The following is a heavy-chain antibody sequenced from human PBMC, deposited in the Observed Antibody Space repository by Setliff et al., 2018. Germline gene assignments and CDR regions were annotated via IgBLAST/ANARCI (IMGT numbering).Heavy chain of an antibody. Sequence: GASVKVSCKVFGYTLTELSMHWVRQAPGKGLEWMGGFDPEDGETIYAQKFQGRVTMTEDTSTDTAYMELSSLRSEDTAVYYCATGLPYYDSSGYYLFDYWGQGTLVTVSS. D-gene: IGHD3-22*01. J-gene: IGHJ4*02. CDR3: ATGLPYYDSSGYYLFDY. CDR2: FDPEDGET. V-gene: IGHV1-24*01. CDR1: GYTLTELS.